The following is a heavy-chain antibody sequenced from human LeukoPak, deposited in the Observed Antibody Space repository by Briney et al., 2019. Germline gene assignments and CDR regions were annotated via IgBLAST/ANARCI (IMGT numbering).Heavy chain of an antibody. Sequence: SETLSLTCAVYGGSFSGYYWSWIRQPPGKGLEWIGEINHSGSTYYNPSLKSRVTISVDTSKNQFSLKLSSVTAADTAVYYCARVAQEWELPNWFDPWGQGTLVTVSS. V-gene: IGHV4-34*01. D-gene: IGHD1-26*01. CDR1: GGSFSGYY. J-gene: IGHJ5*02. CDR3: ARVAQEWELPNWFDP. CDR2: INHSGST.